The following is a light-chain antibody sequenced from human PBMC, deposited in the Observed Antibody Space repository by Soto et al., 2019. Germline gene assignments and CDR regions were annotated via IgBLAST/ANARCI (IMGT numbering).Light chain of an antibody. CDR2: DVS. V-gene: IGKV3-15*01. J-gene: IGKJ4*01. CDR3: HQYNTWPLT. CDR1: QSVSSY. Sequence: EIVLTQSPATLSLSPGERATLSCRASQSVSSYLVWYQQTPGQAPRLLISDVSTRATGIPARFNGSGSGTEFTLAISSLQFEDFAVYYCHQYNTWPLTFGGGTKVEIK.